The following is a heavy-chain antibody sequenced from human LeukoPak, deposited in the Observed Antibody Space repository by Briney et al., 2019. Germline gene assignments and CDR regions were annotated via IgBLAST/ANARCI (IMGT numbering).Heavy chain of an antibody. CDR1: GYTFTSYD. V-gene: IGHV1-8*01. CDR2: MNPNSGNT. D-gene: IGHD5-18*01. Sequence: EASVKVSCKASGYTFTSYDINWVRQATGQGLEWMGWMNPNSGNTGYAQKFQGRVTMTRDTSISTAYMDLSRLRSDDTAVYFCARGGLPDERYTYGYDFDYWGQGTLVTVSS. CDR3: ARGGLPDERYTYGYDFDY. J-gene: IGHJ4*02.